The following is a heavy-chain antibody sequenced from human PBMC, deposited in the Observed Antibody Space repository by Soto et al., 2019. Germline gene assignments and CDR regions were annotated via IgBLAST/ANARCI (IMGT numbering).Heavy chain of an antibody. J-gene: IGHJ4*02. CDR1: GGSISSGGYY. V-gene: IGHV4-31*03. Sequence: QVQLQESGPGLVKPSQTLSLTCTVSGGSISSGGYYWSWIRQHPGKGLEWIGYIYYSGSTYYNPSLKSRVTRSVDTSKNQFSLKLSSVTAADTAVYYCARERRYYGSGSYCYFDYWGQGTLVTVSS. CDR3: ARERRYYGSGSYCYFDY. D-gene: IGHD3-10*01. CDR2: IYYSGST.